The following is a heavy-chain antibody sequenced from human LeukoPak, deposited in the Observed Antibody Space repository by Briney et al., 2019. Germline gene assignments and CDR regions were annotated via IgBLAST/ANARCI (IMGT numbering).Heavy chain of an antibody. J-gene: IGHJ4*02. CDR1: GCTFRDYN. V-gene: IGHV3-49*03. CDR3: ARDDRPSGHDFDY. D-gene: IGHD6-6*01. CDR2: IRSKADGGTT. Sequence: QSGRSLRISCTASGCTFRDYNINWFRQAPGRGLEWVGFIRSKADGGTTEYAASVKGRFTISRDDSKNVAYLQINNLRAEDTALYYCARDDRPSGHDFDYWGQGTLVTVSS.